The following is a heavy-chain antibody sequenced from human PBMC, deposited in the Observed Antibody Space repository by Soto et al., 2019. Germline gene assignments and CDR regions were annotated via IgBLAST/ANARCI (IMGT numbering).Heavy chain of an antibody. V-gene: IGHV3-23*01. CDR2: LSASGGNT. D-gene: IGHD2-2*01. J-gene: IGHJ4*02. Sequence: EVQLLESGGGSVQPGGSLRLSCAASGFTFDNYAMTWVRQGPGKGLEWVSTLSASGGNTFYADSVKGRFTISRDNSKNTLYLQMNSLRAGDTAVYYCAKPVQTGCFSASCRYFDFWGQGTLVTVSS. CDR3: AKPVQTGCFSASCRYFDF. CDR1: GFTFDNYA.